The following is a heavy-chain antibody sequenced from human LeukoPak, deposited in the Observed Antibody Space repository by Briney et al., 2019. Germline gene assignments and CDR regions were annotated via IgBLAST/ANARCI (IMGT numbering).Heavy chain of an antibody. CDR3: ATSPYYYDSSGYLSWSGAFDI. J-gene: IGHJ3*02. CDR2: FDPEDGET. CDR1: GGTFSSYA. D-gene: IGHD3-22*01. V-gene: IGHV1-24*01. Sequence: ASVKVSCKASGGTFSSYAISWVRQAPGQGLEWMGGFDPEDGETIYAQKFQGRVTMTEDTSTDTAYMELSSLRSEDTAVYYCATSPYYYDSSGYLSWSGAFDIWGQGTMVTVSS.